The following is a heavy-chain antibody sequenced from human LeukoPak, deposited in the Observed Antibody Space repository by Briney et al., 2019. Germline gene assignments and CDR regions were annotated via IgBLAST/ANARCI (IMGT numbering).Heavy chain of an antibody. V-gene: IGHV1-3*01. Sequence: ASVKVSCKASGYTFTSYAMHWVRQAPGQRLEWMGWINAGNGNTKYSQKFQGRVTITRDTSASTAYMELSSLRSEDTAVYYRARAPSPTRAFDIWGQGTMVTVSS. CDR3: ARAPSPTRAFDI. CDR1: GYTFTSYA. D-gene: IGHD5-12*01. CDR2: INAGNGNT. J-gene: IGHJ3*02.